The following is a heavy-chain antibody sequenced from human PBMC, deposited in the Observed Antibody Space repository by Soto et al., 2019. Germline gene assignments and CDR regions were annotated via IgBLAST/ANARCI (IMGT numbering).Heavy chain of an antibody. CDR2: ISGSGGST. V-gene: IGHV3-23*01. CDR3: ANLAVYQLTHYYYGMDV. D-gene: IGHD2-2*01. CDR1: GFTFSSYA. Sequence: EVQLLESGGGLVQPGGSLRLSCAASGFTFSSYAMSWVRQAPGKALEWVSAISGSGGSTYYADSVKGRFTISRDNSKNTLDLQMNSRRAEDTAVYYCANLAVYQLTHYYYGMDVWGQGNTVTVSS. J-gene: IGHJ6*02.